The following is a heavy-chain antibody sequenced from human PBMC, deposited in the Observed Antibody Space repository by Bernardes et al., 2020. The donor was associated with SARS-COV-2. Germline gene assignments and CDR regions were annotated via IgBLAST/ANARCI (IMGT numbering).Heavy chain of an antibody. Sequence: ASVKVSCKASGYTFTGYYMHWVRQAPGQGLEWMGWINPTTGGTNYIQKFQGRVTMTRDTSITTAYMELSRLGSDDTAIYYCARTRTTISTTGIPVDYWGQGTLVTVSS. CDR3: ARTRTTISTTGIPVDY. J-gene: IGHJ4*02. CDR1: GYTFTGYY. CDR2: INPTTGGT. D-gene: IGHD2-21*02. V-gene: IGHV1-2*02.